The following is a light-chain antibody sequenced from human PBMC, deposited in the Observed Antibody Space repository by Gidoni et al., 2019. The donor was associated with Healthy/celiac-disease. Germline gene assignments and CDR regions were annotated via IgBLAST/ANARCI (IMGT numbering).Light chain of an antibody. CDR3: QQSYSTPWT. CDR1: QSISSY. Sequence: IQLTQSPSSLSASVGDRVTITCRASQSISSYLNWYQQKPGKAPKLLIYAASSLQSGVPSRFSGSGSGTDFTLTISSLQPEDFATYYCQQSYSTPWTFGHXTKVDIK. J-gene: IGKJ1*01. V-gene: IGKV1-39*01. CDR2: AAS.